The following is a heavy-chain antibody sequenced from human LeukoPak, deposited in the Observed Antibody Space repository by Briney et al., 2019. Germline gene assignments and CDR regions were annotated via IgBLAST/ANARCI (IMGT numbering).Heavy chain of an antibody. D-gene: IGHD1-26*01. J-gene: IGHJ3*02. V-gene: IGHV6-1*01. CDR3: ARVGSYLDAFDM. CDR1: GDSVSSNSV. Sequence: SQTLSLTCAISGDSVSSNSVWNWIRQSPSIGLEWLGRTYYRSKWYNDYAVSVKSRITVNLDTSKNQFSLQLNSVTPEDTAVYYCARVGSYLDAFDMWGQGTMVTVSS. CDR2: TYYRSKWYN.